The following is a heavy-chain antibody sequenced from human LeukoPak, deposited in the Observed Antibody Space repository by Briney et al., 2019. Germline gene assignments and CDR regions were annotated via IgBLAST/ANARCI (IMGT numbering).Heavy chain of an antibody. CDR1: GGTFSSYA. V-gene: IGHV1-69*06. D-gene: IGHD2-8*01. CDR2: IIPIFGTA. J-gene: IGHJ5*02. CDR3: ATCYSTNGVCYRWFDP. Sequence: ASVTVSCKASGGTFSSYAISWVRQAPGQGLEWMGGIIPIFGTANYAQKFQGRVTMTEDTSTDTAYMELSSLRSEDTAVYYCATCYSTNGVCYRWFDPWGQGTLVTVSS.